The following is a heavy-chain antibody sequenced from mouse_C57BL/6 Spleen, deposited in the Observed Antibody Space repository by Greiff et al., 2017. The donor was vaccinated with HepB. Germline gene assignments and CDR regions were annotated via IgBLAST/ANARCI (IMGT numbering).Heavy chain of an antibody. Sequence: EVQLQQSGPELVKPGASVKIPCKASGYTFTDYNMDWVKQSHGKSLEWIGDINPNNGGTIYNQKFKGKSTLTVDTSSSTAYMELRSLTSEDTAVYCCESTCAMDYWGQGTSVTVSS. V-gene: IGHV1-18*01. CDR1: GYTFTDYN. J-gene: IGHJ4*01. CDR3: ESTCAMDY. CDR2: INPNNGGT.